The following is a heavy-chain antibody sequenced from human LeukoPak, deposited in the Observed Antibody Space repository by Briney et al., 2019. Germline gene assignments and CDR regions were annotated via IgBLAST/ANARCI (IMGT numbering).Heavy chain of an antibody. Sequence: GGSLRLSCAASGFTVSSNYMSWVRQAPGKGLEWVSVIYSGGSTYYADSVKGRFTISRDNSKNTLYLQMNSLRAEDTAVYYCARDSGTAMVTYYFDYWGQGTLVTVSS. J-gene: IGHJ4*02. CDR1: GFTVSSNY. V-gene: IGHV3-66*01. CDR3: ARDSGTAMVTYYFDY. CDR2: IYSGGST. D-gene: IGHD5-18*01.